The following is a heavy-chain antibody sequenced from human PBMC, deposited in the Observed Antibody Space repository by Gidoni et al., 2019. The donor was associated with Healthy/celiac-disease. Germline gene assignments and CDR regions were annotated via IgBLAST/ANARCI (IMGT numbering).Heavy chain of an antibody. J-gene: IGHJ6*02. CDR3: GREYCSSTSCYTGYYYGMDV. V-gene: IGHV3-33*01. CDR1: GFTFSSYG. D-gene: IGHD2-2*02. CDR2: IWYDGSNK. Sequence: QVQLVASGGGVVQPGGSLRLSCAASGFTFSSYGMHWVRQAPGKGLEWWAVIWYDGSNKYYADSGKGRFTISRDNSKNTLYLQMNSLRAEDTAVYYCGREYCSSTSCYTGYYYGMDVWGQGTTVTVSS.